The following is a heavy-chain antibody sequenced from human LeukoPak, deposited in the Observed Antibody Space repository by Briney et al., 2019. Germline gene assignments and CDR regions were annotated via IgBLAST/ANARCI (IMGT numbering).Heavy chain of an antibody. V-gene: IGHV3-11*04. Sequence: GGSLRLSCAASGFTFSDYYMSWIRQAPGKGLEWVSYISSSGSTIYYADSVKGRFTISRDNAKNSLYLQMNSMRAEDTAVYYCARVKRGITIVYYYMDVWGKGTTVTVSS. D-gene: IGHD3-3*01. CDR2: ISSSGSTI. J-gene: IGHJ6*03. CDR1: GFTFSDYY. CDR3: ARVKRGITIVYYYMDV.